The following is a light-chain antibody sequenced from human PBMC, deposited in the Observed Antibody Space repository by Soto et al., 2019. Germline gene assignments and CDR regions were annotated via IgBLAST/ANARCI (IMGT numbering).Light chain of an antibody. CDR3: QSYDSSNVV. V-gene: IGLV6-57*04. CDR2: EGN. CDR1: SGSIANNY. Sequence: NFMLTQPHSVSESPGKTVIISCTRSSGSIANNYVQWYQQRPGSAPTTVIYEGNQRPSGVPDRFSGSIDSSSNSASLTISGLQTEDEADYYCQSYDSSNVVFGGGTKLTVL. J-gene: IGLJ2*01.